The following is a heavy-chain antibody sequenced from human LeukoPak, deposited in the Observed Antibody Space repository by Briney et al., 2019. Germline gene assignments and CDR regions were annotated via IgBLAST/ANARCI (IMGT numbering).Heavy chain of an antibody. D-gene: IGHD3-22*01. J-gene: IGHJ3*02. CDR2: ISGSGGST. V-gene: IGHV3-23*01. CDR3: ARDPHLGGIVVVITGAFDI. CDR1: GFTFSSYA. Sequence: GGSLRLSCAASGFTFSSYAMSWVRQAPGKGLEWVSAISGSGGSTYYADSVKGRFTISRDNSKNTLYLQMNSLRAEDTAVYYCARDPHLGGIVVVITGAFDIWGQGTMVTVSS.